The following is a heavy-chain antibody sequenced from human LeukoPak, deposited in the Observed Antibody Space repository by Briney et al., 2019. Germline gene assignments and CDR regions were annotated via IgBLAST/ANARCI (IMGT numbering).Heavy chain of an antibody. Sequence: QPGGSLTLSCEASGFSVGTKYMNWVRQAPGKGLEGLSILYSGADTYYADSVKGRFTISRDSSKNTLFLHMNGLRTDDTAIYYCARVGDHYHWYFDLWGRGTRVSVSS. CDR2: LYSGADT. D-gene: IGHD3-10*01. CDR3: ARVGDHYHWYFDL. CDR1: GFSVGTKY. J-gene: IGHJ2*01. V-gene: IGHV3-53*01.